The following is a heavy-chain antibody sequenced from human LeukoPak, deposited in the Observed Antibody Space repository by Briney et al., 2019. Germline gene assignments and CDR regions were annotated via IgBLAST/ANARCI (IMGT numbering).Heavy chain of an antibody. D-gene: IGHD5-24*01. CDR1: GFTFSSYA. Sequence: GGSLRLSCAASGFTFSSYAMSWVRQAPGKGLEWVSAISGSGGSTYYADSVKGRFTISRDNAKNSLYLQMNSLRAEDTAVYYCARDAEDGWLRFGYWGQGTLVTVSS. CDR2: ISGSGGST. J-gene: IGHJ4*02. CDR3: ARDAEDGWLRFGY. V-gene: IGHV3-23*01.